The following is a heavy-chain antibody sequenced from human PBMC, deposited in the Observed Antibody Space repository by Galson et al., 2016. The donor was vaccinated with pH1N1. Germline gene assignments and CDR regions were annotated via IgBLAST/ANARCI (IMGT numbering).Heavy chain of an antibody. J-gene: IGHJ6*02. Sequence: SLRLSCAASGFSFDTYAMHWVRQAPGKGLEWVAFISYNGHDQSYADSPKGRFTISRDNSKNTLYLQMNSLRTEDTAVFYCAREDWSYGDTYYNGMDVWGQGTTVTVSS. CDR1: GFSFDTYA. CDR3: AREDWSYGDTYYNGMDV. V-gene: IGHV3-30-3*01. D-gene: IGHD4-17*01. CDR2: ISYNGHDQ.